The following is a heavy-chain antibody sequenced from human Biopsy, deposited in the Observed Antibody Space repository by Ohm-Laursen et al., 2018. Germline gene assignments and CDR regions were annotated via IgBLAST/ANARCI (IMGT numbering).Heavy chain of an antibody. CDR1: GFMFRASW. Sequence: SRRLSCSASGFMFRASWMSWVRQAPGKGLEWVANINPDGSVKYFADSVKGRFTISRDNAENSMYLQMSSLTVDDTAVYYCARDERWGQGTLVTVSS. CDR2: INPDGSVK. V-gene: IGHV3-7*01. J-gene: IGHJ4*02. CDR3: ARDER.